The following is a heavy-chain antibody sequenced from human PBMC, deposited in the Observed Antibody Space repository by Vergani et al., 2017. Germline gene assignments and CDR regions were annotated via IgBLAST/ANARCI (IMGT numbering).Heavy chain of an antibody. D-gene: IGHD2-8*01. J-gene: IGHJ4*02. CDR2: ISGSGGST. CDR3: AKGGGATRVYYFDY. CDR1: GFTFSSYA. Sequence: EVQLLESGGGLVQPGGSLRLSCAASGFTFSSYAMSWVRRAPGKGLEWVSAISGSGGSTYYADSVKGRFTISRDNSKNTLYLQMNSRRAEDTAVYYCAKGGGATRVYYFDYGGQGSLVTVSS. V-gene: IGHV3-23*01.